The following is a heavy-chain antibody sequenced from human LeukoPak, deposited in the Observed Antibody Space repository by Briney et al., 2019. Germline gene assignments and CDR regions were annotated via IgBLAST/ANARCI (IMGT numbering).Heavy chain of an antibody. D-gene: IGHD1-1*01. V-gene: IGHV4-59*06. CDR1: GGSISSYY. J-gene: IGHJ3*02. CDR3: ARDTGTGTAPRAFDI. CDR2: IYYSGST. Sequence: SETLSLTCTVSGGSISSYYWSWIRQHPGKGLEWIGYIYYSGSTYYNPSLKSRVTISVDTSKNQFSLKLSSVTAADTAVYYCARDTGTGTAPRAFDIWGQGTMVTVSS.